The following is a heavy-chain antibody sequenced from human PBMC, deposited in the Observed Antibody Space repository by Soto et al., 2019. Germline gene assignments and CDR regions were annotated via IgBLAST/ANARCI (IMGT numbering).Heavy chain of an antibody. CDR1: GFTFDSCV. J-gene: IGHJ6*02. Sequence: GGSLRLSCAAPGFTFDSCVMSWVRQAPGKGLEWLSLISGSGRYTDYADSVKGRFTISRDNSKNTLYLQMNSLRVEDTAVYYCAKDPPSERMQPDYGMDVWGQGTTVTVSS. CDR2: ISGSGRYT. D-gene: IGHD6-13*01. V-gene: IGHV3-23*01. CDR3: AKDPPSERMQPDYGMDV.